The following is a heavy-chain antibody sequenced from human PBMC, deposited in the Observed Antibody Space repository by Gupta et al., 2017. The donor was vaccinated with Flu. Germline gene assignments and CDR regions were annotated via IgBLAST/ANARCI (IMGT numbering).Heavy chain of an antibody. Sequence: WIRQPPGKGLEWIGYIYYSGNTNYSPSLKSRVSILLDKSKNQFSLKLTSVTAADTAVYYCARSACINGVCYISVVDAFDIWGQGTMVTVSS. V-gene: IGHV4-59*01. CDR2: IYYSGNT. J-gene: IGHJ3*02. CDR3: ARSACINGVCYISVVDAFDI. D-gene: IGHD2-8*01.